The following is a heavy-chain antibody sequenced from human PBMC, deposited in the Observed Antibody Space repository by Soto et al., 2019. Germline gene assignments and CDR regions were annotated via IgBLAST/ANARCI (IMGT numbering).Heavy chain of an antibody. CDR2: IWYDGSNK. D-gene: IGHD1-7*01. CDR1: GFTISTHG. V-gene: IGHV3-33*01. J-gene: IGHJ4*02. CDR3: AAATTWNFHFHY. Sequence: QVQLVESGGGVVQPGTSLRLSCAASGFTISTHGMHWVRQAPGKGLEWVANIWYDGSNKFYADSVKGRFTISKDNSKNTLSVEINSLRAEDTAVYYCAAATTWNFHFHYWGQGTQVTVSS.